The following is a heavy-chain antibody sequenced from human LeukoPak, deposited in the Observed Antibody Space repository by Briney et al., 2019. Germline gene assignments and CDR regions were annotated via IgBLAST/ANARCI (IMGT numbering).Heavy chain of an antibody. CDR2: IYSGGST. D-gene: IGHD5-24*01. V-gene: IGHV3-66*01. Sequence: PGGSLRLSCAASGFTVSSNYMSWVRQAPGKGLEWVSVIYSGGSTYYADTVKGRFTISRDNSKNTLYLQMNSLRAEDTAAYYCARGDGYESPPAFDYWGQGTLVTVSS. J-gene: IGHJ4*02. CDR1: GFTVSSNY. CDR3: ARGDGYESPPAFDY.